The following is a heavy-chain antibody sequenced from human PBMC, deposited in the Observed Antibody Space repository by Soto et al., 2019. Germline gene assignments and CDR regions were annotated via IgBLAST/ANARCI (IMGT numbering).Heavy chain of an antibody. CDR2: IGDSGGDT. CDR1: GFTVSSYA. V-gene: IGHV3-23*01. Sequence: EVQLLESGGGLVQPGGSLRLSCAASGFTVSSYAMSWVRQAPGKGLEWVSGIGDSGGDTYYADSVKGRFTISRDTSKNTLYVQMTSLRAEDTAVYHCAKELERYYDFHHWGQGTLVTVSS. CDR3: AKELERYYDFHH. J-gene: IGHJ4*02. D-gene: IGHD1-1*01.